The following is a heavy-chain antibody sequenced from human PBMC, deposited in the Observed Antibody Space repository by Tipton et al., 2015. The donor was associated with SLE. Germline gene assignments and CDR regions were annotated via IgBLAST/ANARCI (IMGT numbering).Heavy chain of an antibody. D-gene: IGHD1-26*01. CDR2: VSTLGST. V-gene: IGHV4-61*02. CDR1: GGSISSGNYF. Sequence: TLSLTCTVSGGSISSGNYFWSWIRQPAGKGLEWIGRVSTLGSTNYNPSLKSRVSISLDTSKNQFSLRLTSVSAADTAMYFCARRVPHRYYFDLWGRGTLVTVSS. CDR3: ARRVPHRYYFDL. J-gene: IGHJ2*01.